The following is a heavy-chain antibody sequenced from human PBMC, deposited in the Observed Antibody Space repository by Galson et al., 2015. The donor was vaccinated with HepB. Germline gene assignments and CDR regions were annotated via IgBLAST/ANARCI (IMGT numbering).Heavy chain of an antibody. D-gene: IGHD4-17*01. CDR2: ISTDSSTI. V-gene: IGHV3-48*04. J-gene: IGHJ4*02. Sequence: SLRLSCAASGFTFSSYTMNWVRQAPGKGLEWLSYISTDSSTIYYADSVKGRITISRDNAKNSLYLQLNSLRAEDTAVYYCVRVADVDYGDHSHFDYWGQGTPVTVSS. CDR1: GFTFSSYT. CDR3: VRVADVDYGDHSHFDY.